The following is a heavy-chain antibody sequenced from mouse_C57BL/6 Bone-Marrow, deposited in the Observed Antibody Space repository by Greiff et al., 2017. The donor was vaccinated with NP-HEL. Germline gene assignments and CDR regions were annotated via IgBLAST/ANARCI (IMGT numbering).Heavy chain of an antibody. D-gene: IGHD2-12*01. CDR1: GYTFTSYW. V-gene: IGHV1-64*01. CDR2: IHPNSGST. Sequence: QVQLQQPGAELVKPGASVKLSCKASGYTFTSYWMHWVKQRPGQGLEWIGMIHPNSGSTNYNEKFKSKATLTVEKSSSTAYRQLSSLTSEDSAVYYCARRGAYYTYFDYWGQGTTLTVSS. J-gene: IGHJ2*01. CDR3: ARRGAYYTYFDY.